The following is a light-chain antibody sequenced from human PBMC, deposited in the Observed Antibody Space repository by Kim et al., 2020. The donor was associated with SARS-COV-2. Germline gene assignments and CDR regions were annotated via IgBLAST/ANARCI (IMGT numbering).Light chain of an antibody. V-gene: IGLV8-61*01. CDR3: VLYMGSGISM. CDR1: SGSVSTNYH. J-gene: IGLJ3*02. Sequence: GGTVTLTGGLSSGSVSTNYHPSWFQQTPGRAPRMLIYSTNTRSSGVADRFSGSILGNKAALTITGAQADDESDYYCVLYMGSGISMFGGGTQLTVL. CDR2: STN.